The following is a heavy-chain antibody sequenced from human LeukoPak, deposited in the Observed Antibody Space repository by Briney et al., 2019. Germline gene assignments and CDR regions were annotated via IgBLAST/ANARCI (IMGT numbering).Heavy chain of an antibody. D-gene: IGHD6-13*01. V-gene: IGHV3-48*03. CDR2: ISSSGSTI. Sequence: GGSLRLSCAASGFTFSSYAMSWVRQAPGKGLEWVAAISSSGSTIYYADSVKGRFTISRDNAKNSLYLQMNSLRAEDTAVYYCARDLSSSWYLGAFDIWGQGTMVTVSS. J-gene: IGHJ3*02. CDR3: ARDLSSSWYLGAFDI. CDR1: GFTFSSYA.